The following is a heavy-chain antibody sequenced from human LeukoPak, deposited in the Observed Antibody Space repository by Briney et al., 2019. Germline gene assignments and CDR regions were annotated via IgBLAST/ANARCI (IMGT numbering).Heavy chain of an antibody. CDR2: IKEDGSQK. J-gene: IGHJ3*02. V-gene: IGHV3-7*05. CDR1: GFTFSNYW. CDR3: ARSNAFDI. Sequence: GGSLRLSCAASGFTFSNYWMSWVRQAPGKGLEWVANIKEDGSQKYYVDSVKGRFTISRDNAKNSLYLQMDSLRAEDTAVNYCARSNAFDIWGQGTMVTVPS.